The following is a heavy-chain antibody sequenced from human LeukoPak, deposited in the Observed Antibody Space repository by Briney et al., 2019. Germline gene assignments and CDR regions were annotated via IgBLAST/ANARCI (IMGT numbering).Heavy chain of an antibody. CDR2: MSYDGSDK. CDR1: GFVPSRFRFIDYG. J-gene: IGHJ4*02. Sequence: GGSLRLSCAASGFVPSRFRFIDYGMHWVRQAPGKGLQWVALMSYDGSDKYYGDSVKGRFTISRDNSKNTLYLQMNSLRAEDTAVYYCARLLVRGVIMDYWGQGTLVTVSS. CDR3: ARLLVRGVIMDY. V-gene: IGHV3-30*03. D-gene: IGHD3-10*01.